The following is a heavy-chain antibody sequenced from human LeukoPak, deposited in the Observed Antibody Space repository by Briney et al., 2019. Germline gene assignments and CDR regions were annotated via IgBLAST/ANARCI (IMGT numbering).Heavy chain of an antibody. CDR3: AREYYPHIVVVTAIPVPYGMDV. CDR1: GGTFSSYA. Sequence: GASVKVSCKASGGTFSSYAISWVRQAPGQGLEWMGRIIPILGIANYAQKFQGRVTITADKSTSTAYMELSSLRSEDTAVYYCAREYYPHIVVVTAIPVPYGMDVWGQGATVTVSS. V-gene: IGHV1-69*04. CDR2: IIPILGIA. D-gene: IGHD2-21*02. J-gene: IGHJ6*02.